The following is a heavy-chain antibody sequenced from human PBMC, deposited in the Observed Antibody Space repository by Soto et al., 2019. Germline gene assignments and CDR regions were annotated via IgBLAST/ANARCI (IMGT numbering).Heavy chain of an antibody. Sequence: LRLSCAASGFTFSSYGMHWVRQAPGKGLEWVAVISYDGSNKYYADSVKGRFTISRDNSKNTLYLQMNSLRAEDTAVYYCAKEPKEYSYGPSYFDYWGQGTLVTVSS. CDR2: ISYDGSNK. D-gene: IGHD5-18*01. CDR3: AKEPKEYSYGPSYFDY. J-gene: IGHJ4*02. V-gene: IGHV3-30*18. CDR1: GFTFSSYG.